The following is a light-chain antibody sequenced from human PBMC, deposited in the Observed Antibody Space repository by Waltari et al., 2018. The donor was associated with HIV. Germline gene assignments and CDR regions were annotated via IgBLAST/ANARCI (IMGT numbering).Light chain of an antibody. CDR3: CSYAGSYV. CDR1: SGNIGSYF. Sequence: LTQPHSVSESPGKTVTISCTRSSGNIGSYFVSWYQRRPGSAPKLMIYDVSKRPSGVPDRFSGSKSGNTASLTISGLQAEDEADYYCCSYAGSYVFGTGTKVTVL. J-gene: IGLJ1*01. V-gene: IGLV2-11*01. CDR2: DVS.